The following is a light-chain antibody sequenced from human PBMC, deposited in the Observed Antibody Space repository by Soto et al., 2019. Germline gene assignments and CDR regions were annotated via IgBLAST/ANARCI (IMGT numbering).Light chain of an antibody. J-gene: IGLJ1*01. CDR3: CLYRGATTYV. V-gene: IGLV2-23*01. Sequence: QSALAQPASGSGSPGQSITISCTGTSGFVGSFSLVSWYQQHPGKAPKVMISEGHRRPSGVPDRFSGSTSVNSASLTIYGLQADDEADYDCCLYRGATTYVFGTGTKLTVL. CDR1: SGFVGSFSL. CDR2: EGH.